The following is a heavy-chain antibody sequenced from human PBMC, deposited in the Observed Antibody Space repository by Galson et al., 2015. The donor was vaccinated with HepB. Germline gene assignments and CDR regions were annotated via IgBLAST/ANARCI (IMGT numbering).Heavy chain of an antibody. Sequence: SLRLSCAASGFTFSSYWMHWVRQAPEKGLVWVSRIKSDGSITTYADSVKGRFTISRDNAKNTLYLQMNSLRVEDSAVYYCASRSGNSWGFDYWGQGTLVTVSS. D-gene: IGHD6-13*01. J-gene: IGHJ4*02. CDR2: IKSDGSIT. CDR1: GFTFSSYW. CDR3: ASRSGNSWGFDY. V-gene: IGHV3-74*01.